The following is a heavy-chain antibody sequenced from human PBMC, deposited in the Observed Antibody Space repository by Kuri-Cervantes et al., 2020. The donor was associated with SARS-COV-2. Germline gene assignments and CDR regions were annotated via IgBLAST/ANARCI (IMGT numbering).Heavy chain of an antibody. Sequence: ASVKVSCKASGYTFTSYAMHWVRQAPGQRLEWMGWINAGNGNTKYSQKFQGRVTITRDTSASTVYMELSSLRSEDTAVYYCARVPSGSYCFDYWGQGTLVTVSS. CDR1: GYTFTSYA. CDR3: ARVPSGSYCFDY. CDR2: INAGNGNT. V-gene: IGHV1-3*01. D-gene: IGHD1-26*01. J-gene: IGHJ4*02.